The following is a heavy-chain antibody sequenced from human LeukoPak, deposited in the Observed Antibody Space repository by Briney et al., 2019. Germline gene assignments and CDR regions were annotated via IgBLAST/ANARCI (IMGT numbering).Heavy chain of an antibody. J-gene: IGHJ4*02. CDR3: AKVPQLRYFDWLSKGYFDY. Sequence: GGSLRLSCAASGFTFSSYGMSWVRQAPGKGLEWVSAISGSGGSTYYADSVKGRFTISRDNSKNTLYLQMNSLRAEDTAVYYCAKVPQLRYFDWLSKGYFDYWGQGTLVTVSS. CDR2: ISGSGGST. D-gene: IGHD3-9*01. V-gene: IGHV3-23*01. CDR1: GFTFSSYG.